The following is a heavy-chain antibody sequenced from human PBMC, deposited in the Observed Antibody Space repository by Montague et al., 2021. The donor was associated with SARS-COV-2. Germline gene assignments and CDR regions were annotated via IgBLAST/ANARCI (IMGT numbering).Heavy chain of an antibody. Sequence: SETLSLTCTVSGASISSSHWCSWLRHPPGKVLEWMGEIYHTGSTYYNPSLRSRITIPVDKSKNQFSLKLSSVTAADTAVYFCARAPIVVSGKNAFDIWGQGTMVTVSP. CDR1: GASISSSHW. V-gene: IGHV4-4*02. D-gene: IGHD6-19*01. CDR3: ARAPIVVSGKNAFDI. CDR2: IYHTGST. J-gene: IGHJ3*02.